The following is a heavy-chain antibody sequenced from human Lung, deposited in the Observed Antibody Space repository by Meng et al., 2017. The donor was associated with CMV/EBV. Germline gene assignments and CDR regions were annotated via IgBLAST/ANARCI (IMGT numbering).Heavy chain of an antibody. CDR1: GGTISNYP. J-gene: IGHJ5*01. CDR2: FIPVFHTP. CDR3: ATEGPLNWFDS. V-gene: IGHV1-69*05. Sequence: SXXVSCKASGGTISNYPISWVRQAPGQGREWMGGFIPVFHTPNYAQKFQGRLTITTDESTNTAYMKLNGLTSGDTAVYYCATEGPLNWFDSWGQGSLVTVSS.